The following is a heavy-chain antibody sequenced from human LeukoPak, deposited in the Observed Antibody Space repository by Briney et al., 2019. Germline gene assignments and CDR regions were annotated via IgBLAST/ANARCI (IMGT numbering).Heavy chain of an antibody. J-gene: IGHJ4*02. CDR3: ARGRSAEMATITGNYFDY. V-gene: IGHV4-34*01. Sequence: PSETLSLTCAVYGGSFSGYSWSWIRQPPGKGLEWIGEINHSGSTNYNPSLKSRVTISVDMSKNQFSLKLSSVTAADTAVYYCARGRSAEMATITGNYFDYWGQGTLVTVSS. CDR1: GGSFSGYS. D-gene: IGHD5-24*01. CDR2: INHSGST.